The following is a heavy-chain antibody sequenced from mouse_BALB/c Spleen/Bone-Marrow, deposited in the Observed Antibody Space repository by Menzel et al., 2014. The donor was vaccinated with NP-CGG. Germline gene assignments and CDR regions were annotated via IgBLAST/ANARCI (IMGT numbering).Heavy chain of an antibody. D-gene: IGHD4-1*01. CDR1: GFTFSSFG. J-gene: IGHJ2*01. V-gene: IGHV5-17*02. Sequence: EVQLVESGGGLVQPGVSRKLSCAASGFTFSSFGMHWVRQAPEKGRGWIAYISSDSGAVFHADTVKGRFTISRDNPKNTLFLQMTSLRSEDTAIYFCTRGGNWEDFDYWGQGTTLTVSS. CDR3: TRGGNWEDFDY. CDR2: ISSDSGAV.